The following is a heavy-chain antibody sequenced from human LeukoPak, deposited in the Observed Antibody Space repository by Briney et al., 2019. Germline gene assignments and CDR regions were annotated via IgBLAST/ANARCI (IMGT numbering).Heavy chain of an antibody. J-gene: IGHJ6*04. V-gene: IGHV3-74*01. CDR2: IHRDGSST. CDR3: ARVKGSALTISYMDV. D-gene: IGHD3-9*01. Sequence: PGGSLRLSCVASGFTFRTYWMHWVRQSPGKGLVWVSRIHRDGSSTNYADSVKGRFTISRDNAKNTLHLQMDSLRVDDTGIYYCARVKGSALTISYMDVWGRGTTVTVSS. CDR1: GFTFRTYW.